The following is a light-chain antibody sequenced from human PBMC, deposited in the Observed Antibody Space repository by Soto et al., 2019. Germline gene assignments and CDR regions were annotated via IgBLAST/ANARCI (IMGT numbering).Light chain of an antibody. CDR1: TGDVTSGHY. V-gene: IGLV7-46*01. CDR2: DTS. CDR3: VLAYSSSRPV. Sequence: QAVVTQEPSLTVSPGGTVTLTCGSSTGDVTSGHYPYWFQQKPGQAPRTLIYDTSNKHSWTPARFSGSLLGGKAALTLSGAQPEDEAIYYCVLAYSSSRPVFGGGTKLTVL. J-gene: IGLJ3*02.